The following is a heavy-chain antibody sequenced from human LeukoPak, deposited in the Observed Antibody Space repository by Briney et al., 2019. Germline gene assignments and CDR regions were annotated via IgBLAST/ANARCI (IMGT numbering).Heavy chain of an antibody. V-gene: IGHV3-74*01. Sequence: GGSLRLSCAASGFTFSNYYVHWVRQPPGKGLVWVSRINSDGRDRGYVDPVKGRFTISRDNAKNSLYLQMNSLRAEDTAVYYCARDGGSYYPYFYYYYMDVWGKGTTVTVPS. CDR3: ARDGGSYYPYFYYYYMDV. D-gene: IGHD1-26*01. CDR1: GFTFSNYY. CDR2: INSDGRDR. J-gene: IGHJ6*03.